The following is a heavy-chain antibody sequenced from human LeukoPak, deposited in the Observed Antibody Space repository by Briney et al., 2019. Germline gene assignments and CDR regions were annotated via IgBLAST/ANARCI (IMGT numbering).Heavy chain of an antibody. CDR1: GGSISSYY. J-gene: IGHJ4*02. CDR3: ARFMAAAGTQNLDY. D-gene: IGHD6-13*01. V-gene: IGHV4-59*01. CDR2: IYYSGST. Sequence: SETLSLTCTVSGGSISSYYWSWIRQPPGKGLEWIGYIYYSGSTNYNPSLKSRVTISVDTSKNQFSLKLSSVTAADTAVYYCARFMAAAGTQNLDYWGQGTLVTVSS.